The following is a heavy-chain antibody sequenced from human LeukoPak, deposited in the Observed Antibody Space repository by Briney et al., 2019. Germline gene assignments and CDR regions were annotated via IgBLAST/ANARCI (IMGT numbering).Heavy chain of an antibody. CDR1: GFTFSSYS. J-gene: IGHJ4*02. D-gene: IGHD6-6*01. CDR2: ISSSSSYI. CDR3: AKDRIAACVFDY. V-gene: IGHV3-21*01. Sequence: PGGSLRLSCAASGFTFSSYSMNWVRQAPGKGLEWVSSISSSSSYIYYADSMKGRFTISRDNSKNTLYLQMNSLRAEDTAVYYCAKDRIAACVFDYWGQGTLVTVSS.